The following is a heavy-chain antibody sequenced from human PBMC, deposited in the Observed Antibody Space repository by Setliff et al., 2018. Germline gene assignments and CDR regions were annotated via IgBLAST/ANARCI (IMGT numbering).Heavy chain of an antibody. CDR3: ARDGGDY. CDR1: GFTFTDYW. V-gene: IGHV3-7*01. Sequence: PGGSLRLSCAASGFTFTDYWMSWIRQAPGKGREWVANIKGDGSQKQYVDSVRGRFTISRDNAKNSLYLQMNSLRAEDTAVYYCARDGGDYWGQGTLVTVSS. J-gene: IGHJ4*02. D-gene: IGHD3-16*01. CDR2: IKGDGSQK.